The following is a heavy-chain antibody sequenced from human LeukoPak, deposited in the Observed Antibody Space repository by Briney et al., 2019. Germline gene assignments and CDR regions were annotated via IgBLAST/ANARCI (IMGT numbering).Heavy chain of an antibody. V-gene: IGHV4-34*01. CDR2: INHSGST. J-gene: IGHJ6*02. CDR1: GGSFSGYY. CDR3: ARDHGYFGMDV. Sequence: SETLSLTCAVYGGSFSGYYWSWIRQPPGKGLEWIGEINHSGSTIYNPSLKSRVTISIDPFKNQLSLKVTSVTAADTAVYYCARDHGYFGMDVWGQGTTVTISS.